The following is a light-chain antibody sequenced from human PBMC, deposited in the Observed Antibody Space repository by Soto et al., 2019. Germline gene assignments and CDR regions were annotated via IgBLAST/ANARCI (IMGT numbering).Light chain of an antibody. CDR3: QQYGSSAWT. V-gene: IGKV3-20*01. CDR1: QSISSY. J-gene: IGKJ1*01. CDR2: GVH. Sequence: EIVLTQSPATLSLPPGERATLSCRASQSISSYLAWYQQKPGQAPRLLIYGVHSRATGIPDRFSGSGSGTDFTLTISRLDPEDSAVYYCQQYGSSAWTFGQGTKVDIK.